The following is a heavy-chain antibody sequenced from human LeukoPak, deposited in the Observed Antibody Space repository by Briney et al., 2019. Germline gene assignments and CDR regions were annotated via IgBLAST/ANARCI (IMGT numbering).Heavy chain of an antibody. J-gene: IGHJ5*02. CDR1: GFTFTDHY. V-gene: IGHV3-72*01. Sequence: GGSLRLSCATSGFTFTDHYMDWVRQAPGKGLDWVARIRNRPKSNTTEDAASVKGRFTTSRDDSKSSLFLQMSGLRSEDTAMYHCSISYVPRQDAYFDLRGQGTLVTVSS. CDR2: IRNRPKSNTT. CDR3: SISYVPRQDAYFDL. D-gene: IGHD3-10*02.